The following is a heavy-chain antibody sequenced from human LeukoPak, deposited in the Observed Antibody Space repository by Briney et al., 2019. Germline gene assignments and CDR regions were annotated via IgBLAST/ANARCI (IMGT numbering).Heavy chain of an antibody. Sequence: PSETLSLTCTVSGGSISSYYWSWIRQPPGKGLEWIGYIYYSGSTNYNPSLKSRVTISVDTSKNQFSLKLSSVTAAYTAVYYCARTASYYYDSSGYYPANAFDIWGQGTMVTVSS. CDR3: ARTASYYYDSSGYYPANAFDI. CDR1: GGSISSYY. CDR2: IYYSGST. D-gene: IGHD3-22*01. J-gene: IGHJ3*02. V-gene: IGHV4-59*01.